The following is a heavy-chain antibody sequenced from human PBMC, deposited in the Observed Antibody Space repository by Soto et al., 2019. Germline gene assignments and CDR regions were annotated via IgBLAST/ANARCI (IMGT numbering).Heavy chain of an antibody. D-gene: IGHD3-9*01. CDR3: ARDIPYYDILTGYIPFDY. V-gene: IGHV1-18*01. Sequence: GASVKVSCKASGYTFTSYGISWVRQAPGQGLEWMGWISAYNGNTNYAQKLQGRVTMTTDTSTSTAYMELRSLRSDDTAVYYCARDIPYYDILTGYIPFDYWGQGTLVTVSS. CDR2: ISAYNGNT. J-gene: IGHJ4*02. CDR1: GYTFTSYG.